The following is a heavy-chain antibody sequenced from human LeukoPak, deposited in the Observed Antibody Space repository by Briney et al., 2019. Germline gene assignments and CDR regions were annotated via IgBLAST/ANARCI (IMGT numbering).Heavy chain of an antibody. J-gene: IGHJ5*02. CDR1: GGPISNYL. D-gene: IGHD3-10*01. V-gene: IGHV4-59*13. Sequence: SETLSLTCTVSGGPISNYLWSWIRQPPGKGLEWIGYVSYSGKTDYTPSLKSRVTISLDASNNHYSLTLSSVTAADTAVYYCARYHSRSHEGWIDPWGQGALVTVSS. CDR2: VSYSGKT. CDR3: ARYHSRSHEGWIDP.